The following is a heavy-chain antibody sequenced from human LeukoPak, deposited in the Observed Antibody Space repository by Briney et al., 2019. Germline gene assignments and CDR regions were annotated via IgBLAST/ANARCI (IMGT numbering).Heavy chain of an antibody. D-gene: IGHD3-22*01. CDR3: ARPYYYDSRIDP. J-gene: IGHJ5*02. Sequence: PSETLSLTCSVSGVSISSHYWSWIRQPAGKGLEWIAYMYYSGSTYYNPSLKSRVTMSAGTSKNQLSLKLSSVTAADTAVYYCARPYYYDSRIDPWGQGILVTVSS. V-gene: IGHV4-59*06. CDR2: MYYSGST. CDR1: GVSISSHY.